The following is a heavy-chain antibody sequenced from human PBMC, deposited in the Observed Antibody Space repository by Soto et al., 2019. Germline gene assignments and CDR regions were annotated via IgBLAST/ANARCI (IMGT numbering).Heavy chain of an antibody. Sequence: EVQLLESGGGLVQPGGSLRLSCAASGFTFSIYAMTWVRQAPGKGLEWVSTIGVSGDSTYYADSVKGRFTISRDNSKSTLHLKMNSLRAEDTAVYYCAKARWSVTTPFDYWGQGTLVTVSS. CDR1: GFTFSIYA. CDR2: IGVSGDST. J-gene: IGHJ4*02. D-gene: IGHD4-17*01. V-gene: IGHV3-23*01. CDR3: AKARWSVTTPFDY.